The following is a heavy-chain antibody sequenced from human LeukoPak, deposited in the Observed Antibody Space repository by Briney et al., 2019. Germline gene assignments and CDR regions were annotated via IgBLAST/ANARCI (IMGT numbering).Heavy chain of an antibody. CDR2: ISGSGGST. Sequence: PGGSLRLSCAASGFTFNSYAMSWVRQAPGKGLDWVSAISGSGGSTYYADSVKGRFTISRDNAKNSLYLQMNSLRAEDTAVYYCARLRPANADYWGQGTLVTVSS. V-gene: IGHV3-23*01. CDR1: GFTFNSYA. J-gene: IGHJ4*02. D-gene: IGHD4-17*01. CDR3: ARLRPANADY.